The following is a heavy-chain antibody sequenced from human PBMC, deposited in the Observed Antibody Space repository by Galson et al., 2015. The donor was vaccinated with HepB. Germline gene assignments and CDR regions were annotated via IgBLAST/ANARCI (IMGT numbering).Heavy chain of an antibody. J-gene: IGHJ5*02. D-gene: IGHD2-2*01. CDR1: GVTFSSYA. V-gene: IGHV3-23*01. CDR2: ISGSGGST. Sequence: SLRLACAASGVTFSSYAMSWVRQAPGKGLEWVSAISGSGGSTYYADSVKGRFTISRDNSKNTLYLQMNSLRAEDAAVYYGAKWRVVPAAGRFDPWGQGTLVTVSS. CDR3: AKWRVVPAAGRFDP.